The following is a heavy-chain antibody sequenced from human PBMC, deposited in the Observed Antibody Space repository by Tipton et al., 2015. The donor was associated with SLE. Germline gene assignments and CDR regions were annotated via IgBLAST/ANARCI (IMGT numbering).Heavy chain of an antibody. CDR2: IYYSGGS. V-gene: IGHV4-39*01. CDR1: GDSIRTSSSY. J-gene: IGHJ4*02. Sequence: TLSLTCSVSGDSIRTSSSYWGWIRHPPGKGLEWIGSIYYSGGSYFNPSLKRRVTMSVDTSKNQFSLKLTSVTAADTAIYYCARHEDTIPSNDWGQGTLVTVSS. D-gene: IGHD3-3*01. CDR3: ARHEDTIPSND.